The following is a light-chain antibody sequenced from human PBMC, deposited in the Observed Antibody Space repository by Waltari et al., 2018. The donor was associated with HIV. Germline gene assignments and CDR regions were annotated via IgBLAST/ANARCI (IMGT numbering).Light chain of an antibody. V-gene: IGLV1-40*01. CDR1: SSHIGAGYD. CDR3: QSYDSSLSGWV. Sequence: QSVLTQPHSVSGAPGQRVTISCTGSSSHIGAGYDVHWYQQLPGTAPNLLIYGNNNRPSGVPDRFSGSKSGTSASLAITGLQAEDEADYYCQSYDSSLSGWVFGGGTKLTVL. CDR2: GNN. J-gene: IGLJ3*02.